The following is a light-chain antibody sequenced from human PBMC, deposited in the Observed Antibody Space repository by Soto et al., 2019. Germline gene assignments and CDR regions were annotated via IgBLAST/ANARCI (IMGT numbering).Light chain of an antibody. CDR3: QQLNNYPIT. CDR2: DVS. CDR1: QGVSSY. V-gene: IGKV1-9*01. Sequence: DIPLTQSPSFLSASVGDRVTITCRASQGVSSYLAWYQQKPGKGPKLLIYDVSTLQRGVPSRFSGSGSGTELTLTISSLQPEDLATYYCQQLNNYPITFGQGTRLEI. J-gene: IGKJ5*01.